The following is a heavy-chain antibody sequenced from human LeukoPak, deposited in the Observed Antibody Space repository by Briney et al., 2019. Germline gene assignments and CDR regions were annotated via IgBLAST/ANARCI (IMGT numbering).Heavy chain of an antibody. CDR3: ASSYFYDGTRYFDY. CDR1: GGSITSCY. V-gene: IGHV4-59*08. J-gene: IGHJ4*02. D-gene: IGHD3-22*01. Sequence: ASETLSLTCTVSGGSITSCYWTWIRQPPGKGLEWIGYIYYTGSTKSNPSLKSRVTISLDMSKNQFSLNLSSVTAADTAMYYCASSYFYDGTRYFDYWGLGTLVTVSS. CDR2: IYYTGST.